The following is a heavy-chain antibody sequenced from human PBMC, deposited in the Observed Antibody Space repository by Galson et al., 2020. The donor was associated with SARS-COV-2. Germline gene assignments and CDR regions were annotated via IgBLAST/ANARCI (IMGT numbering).Heavy chain of an antibody. V-gene: IGHV4-31*03. Sequence: LSLTCTVSGGSISSGGYYWSWIRQHPGKGLEWIGYIYYSGSTYYNPSLKSRVTISVDTSKNQFSLKLSSVTAADTAVYYCARVWRGYYYGMDVWGQGTTVTVSS. CDR3: ARVWRGYYYGMDV. CDR1: GGSISSGGYY. J-gene: IGHJ6*02. CDR2: IYYSGST. D-gene: IGHD2-21*01.